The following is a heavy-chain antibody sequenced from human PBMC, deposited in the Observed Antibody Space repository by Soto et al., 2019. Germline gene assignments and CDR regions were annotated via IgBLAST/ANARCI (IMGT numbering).Heavy chain of an antibody. Sequence: SQTLSLTCALSGDSVSSNTAAWNWIRQSPSRGLEWLGRTYFRSKWYSDYAVSVKSRMTINPDTSRNQFSLHLDSVTPEDTAVYYCARGRVHIGAPPENWLDPWGQGTLVTVSS. J-gene: IGHJ5*02. V-gene: IGHV6-1*01. CDR1: GDSVSSNTAA. D-gene: IGHD2-21*01. CDR3: ARGRVHIGAPPENWLDP. CDR2: TYFRSKWYS.